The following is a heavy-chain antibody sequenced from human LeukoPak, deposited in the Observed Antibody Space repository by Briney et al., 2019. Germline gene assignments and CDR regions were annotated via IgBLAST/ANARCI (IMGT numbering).Heavy chain of an antibody. J-gene: IGHJ3*02. Sequence: SETLSLTCGVYGGPFSGYYWSWIRKPPGKGLEWTGEITHSGSTNYNPSLKSRVTISVDTSKNQFSLKLSSVTAADTAVYYCAREIRQSVYFDIWGQGTMVTVSS. CDR1: GGPFSGYY. CDR2: ITHSGST. V-gene: IGHV4-34*01. D-gene: IGHD3-16*01. CDR3: AREIRQSVYFDI.